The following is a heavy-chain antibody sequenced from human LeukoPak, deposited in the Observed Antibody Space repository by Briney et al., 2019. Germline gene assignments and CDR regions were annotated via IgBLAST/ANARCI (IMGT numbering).Heavy chain of an antibody. CDR1: GFTFSSYW. CDR3: AVDIVVVVAAWDYMDV. Sequence: GGSLRLSCAASGFTFSSYWVSWVRQAPGKGLEWVANIKQDGSEKYYVDSVKGRFTISRDNAKNSLYLQMNSLRAEDTAVYYCAVDIVVVVAAWDYMDVWGKGTTVTVSS. V-gene: IGHV3-7*01. CDR2: IKQDGSEK. D-gene: IGHD2-15*01. J-gene: IGHJ6*03.